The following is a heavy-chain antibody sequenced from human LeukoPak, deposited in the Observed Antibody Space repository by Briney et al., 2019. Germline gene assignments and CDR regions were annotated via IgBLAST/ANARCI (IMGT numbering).Heavy chain of an antibody. D-gene: IGHD1-26*01. CDR2: TRNKANSYTT. CDR1: GFTFSDHY. Sequence: GGSLRLSCAASGFTFSDHYMDWVRQALGKGLEWVGRTRNKANSYTTEYAASVKGRFTISRDDPKNSLYLQMNSLKTEDTAVYYCARGSGSYAFDIWGRRTMVTVSS. V-gene: IGHV3-72*01. J-gene: IGHJ3*02. CDR3: ARGSGSYAFDI.